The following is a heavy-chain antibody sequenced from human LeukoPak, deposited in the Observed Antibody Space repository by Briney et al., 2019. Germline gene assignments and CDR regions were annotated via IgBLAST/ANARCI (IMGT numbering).Heavy chain of an antibody. CDR2: ISSSSSYI. CDR1: GFTFSSYS. J-gene: IGHJ4*02. D-gene: IGHD6-19*01. CDR3: ARDQVAGTRSLCSY. Sequence: GGSLRLSCAASGFTFSSYSMNWVRQAPGKGLEWVSSISSSSSYIYYADSVKGRFTISRDNAKNSPYLQMNSLRAEDTAVYYCARDQVAGTRSLCSYWGQGTLVTVSS. V-gene: IGHV3-21*01.